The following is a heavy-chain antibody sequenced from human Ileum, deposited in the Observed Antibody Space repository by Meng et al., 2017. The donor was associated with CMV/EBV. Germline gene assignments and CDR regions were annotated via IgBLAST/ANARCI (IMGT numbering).Heavy chain of an antibody. CDR2: ISSSGTTI. CDR3: AKDKDSSGYYYGY. V-gene: IGHV3-48*01. J-gene: IGHJ4*02. CDR1: GFTVNSNV. Sequence: GESLKISCAASGFTVNSNVMTWVRQAPGKGLEWVSYISSSGTTIYYADSVKGRFTISRDNSKNTLFLQMNSLRAEDTAVYYCAKDKDSSGYYYGYWGQGTLVTVSS. D-gene: IGHD3-22*01.